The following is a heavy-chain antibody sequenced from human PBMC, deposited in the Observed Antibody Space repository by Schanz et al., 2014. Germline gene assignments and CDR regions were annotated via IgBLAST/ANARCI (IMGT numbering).Heavy chain of an antibody. CDR3: AKDQTDSVCYNDCSFDY. D-gene: IGHD2-21*01. CDR1: GFTFSNFG. Sequence: QMQLVESGGGVVQPGGSLRLSCAASGFTFSNFGMHWVRQAPGKGLEWVAFIWHDVTKRSYADSVKGRFTVSRDNSKNTLYLQMNSLTTEDTAVYYCAKDQTDSVCYNDCSFDYWGQGTLVTVSS. CDR2: IWHDVTKR. J-gene: IGHJ4*02. V-gene: IGHV3-30*02.